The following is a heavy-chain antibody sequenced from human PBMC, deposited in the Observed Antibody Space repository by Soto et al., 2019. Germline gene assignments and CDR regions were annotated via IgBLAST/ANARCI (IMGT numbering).Heavy chain of an antibody. CDR3: ARMDGDYNYYAMDV. CDR2: FFSDAER. CDR1: GFSLNNPRMG. V-gene: IGHV2-26*01. D-gene: IGHD4-17*01. Sequence: QVTLKESGPVLVKPTETLTLTRTVSGFSLNNPRMGVSWIRQPPGKPLEWLAHFFSDAERSYSASMQSRLTMSTDTSGSQVVLTMTNMDPVDTATYFCARMDGDYNYYAMDVWGQGTTVTVSS. J-gene: IGHJ6*02.